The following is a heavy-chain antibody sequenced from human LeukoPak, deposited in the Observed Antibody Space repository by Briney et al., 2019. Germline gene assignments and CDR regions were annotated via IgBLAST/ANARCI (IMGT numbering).Heavy chain of an antibody. Sequence: PGGSLRLSCAASGFTFSSYSMNWVRQAPGKGLEWVSSISSSSSYIYYADSVKGRFTISRDNAKNSLYLQMNSLRAEDAAVYYCARDRRWQYYDFWSGYALDYWGQGTLVTVSS. V-gene: IGHV3-21*01. J-gene: IGHJ4*02. CDR2: ISSSSSYI. CDR1: GFTFSSYS. D-gene: IGHD3-3*01. CDR3: ARDRRWQYYDFWSGYALDY.